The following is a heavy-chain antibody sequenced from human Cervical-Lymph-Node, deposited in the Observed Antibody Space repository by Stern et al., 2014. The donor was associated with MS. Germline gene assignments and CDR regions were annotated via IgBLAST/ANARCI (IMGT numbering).Heavy chain of an antibody. CDR3: ARDAPEQTAVGGPGGRY. V-gene: IGHV1-69*06. CDR2: IITLVSTS. J-gene: IGHJ4*02. CDR1: GGNFINSA. D-gene: IGHD3-16*01. Sequence: QVQLGQSGAEMERPGSSVKVSCKVSGGNFINSAFSWVRQAPGQGLARKGGIITLVSTSKYAHSFQGRLTITADKATSTVYMELSSLTSEDTAVYYCARDAPEQTAVGGPGGRYWGQGTLVTVSS.